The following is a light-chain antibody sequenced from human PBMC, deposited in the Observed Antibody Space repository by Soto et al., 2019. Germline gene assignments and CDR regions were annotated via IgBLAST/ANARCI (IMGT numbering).Light chain of an antibody. CDR2: AAS. J-gene: IGKJ4*01. CDR3: QQYNHYPLS. CDR1: QSVSNS. Sequence: TLTMSTGDRATLSCRARQSVSNSFLAWYQQKPGQAPRLLIYAASTRATGVPGRFSGSGSGTEFTLTISSLQSEDFAVYYCQQYNHYPLSFGGGTKV. V-gene: IGKV3-15*01.